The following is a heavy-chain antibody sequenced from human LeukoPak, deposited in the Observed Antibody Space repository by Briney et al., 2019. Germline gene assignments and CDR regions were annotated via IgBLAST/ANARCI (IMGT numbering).Heavy chain of an antibody. CDR2: ISYDETNK. CDR1: GFTFSSYA. CDR3: ARDNNGDY. J-gene: IGHJ4*02. V-gene: IGHV3-30-3*01. Sequence: GGSLRLSCAASGFTFSSYAMHWVRQAPGKGLEWVAVISYDETNKYYADSVEGRFTISRDNSKNTLYLQMNSLRVEDTAVYYCARDNNGDYWGQGTLVTVSS. D-gene: IGHD1/OR15-1a*01.